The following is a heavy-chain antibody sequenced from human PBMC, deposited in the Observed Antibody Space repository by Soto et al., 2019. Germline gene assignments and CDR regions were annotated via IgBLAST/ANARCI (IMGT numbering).Heavy chain of an antibody. V-gene: IGHV1-69*01. CDR2: IIPIFGTA. Sequence: QVQLVQSGAEVKKPGSSVKVSCKASGGTFSSYAISWVRQAPGQGLEWMGGIIPIFGTANYAQKFQGRVTITADESTSTAYMELSSLRSEDTAVYYCATGYCSSTGCYADYYYYGMDVWGQGTTVTVSS. CDR1: GGTFSSYA. CDR3: ATGYCSSTGCYADYYYYGMDV. J-gene: IGHJ6*02. D-gene: IGHD2-2*01.